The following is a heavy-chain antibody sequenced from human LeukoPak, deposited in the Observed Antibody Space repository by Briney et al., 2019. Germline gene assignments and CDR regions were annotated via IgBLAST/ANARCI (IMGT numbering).Heavy chain of an antibody. J-gene: IGHJ5*02. CDR3: ARDNYYGDTNWFDP. CDR1: GFTFSSYA. V-gene: IGHV3-23*01. CDR2: ISGSGDST. D-gene: IGHD4-17*01. Sequence: PGGSLRLSCAASGFTFSSYAMSWVRQAPGKGLEWVSAISGSGDSTYYGDSVKGRFTISRDNAKNSLYLQMNSLRGEDTAVYYCARDNYYGDTNWFDPWGQGTLVTVSS.